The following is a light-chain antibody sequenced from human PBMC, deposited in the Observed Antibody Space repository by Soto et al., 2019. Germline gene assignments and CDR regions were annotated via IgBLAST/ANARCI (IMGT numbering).Light chain of an antibody. J-gene: IGKJ1*01. Sequence: EIVMTQSPAILSVSPGERATLSCRASQSVGSDLAWYQQKAGQGPRLLIYGASTRATGIPATFSGSGSGTEFTLTISSLQSEDFAVYYCQQYNDWPPGTFGQGTKVEI. V-gene: IGKV3D-15*01. CDR1: QSVGSD. CDR2: GAS. CDR3: QQYNDWPPGT.